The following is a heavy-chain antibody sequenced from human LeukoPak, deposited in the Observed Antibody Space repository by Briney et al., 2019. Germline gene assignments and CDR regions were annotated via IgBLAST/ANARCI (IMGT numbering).Heavy chain of an antibody. Sequence: SGPTLVKPTQTLTLTCTFSGFSLSTSGVGVGWIRQPPGKALEWLALIYWDDDKRYSPSLKSRLTITKDTSKNQVVLTMTNMDPVDTATYYCAQTEASWYGREPVRSDFDCWGQGTLVTVSS. J-gene: IGHJ4*02. CDR2: IYWDDDK. CDR3: AQTEASWYGREPVRSDFDC. D-gene: IGHD6-13*01. CDR1: GFSLSTSGVG. V-gene: IGHV2-5*02.